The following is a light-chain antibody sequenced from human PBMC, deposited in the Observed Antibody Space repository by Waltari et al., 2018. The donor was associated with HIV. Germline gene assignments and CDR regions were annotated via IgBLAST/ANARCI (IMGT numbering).Light chain of an antibody. CDR3: QVWDSSNDQYV. CDR1: NIGSKK. Sequence: SDALTQPPSVSVAPGQTATVTCEGNNIGSKKVHWYQLRPGQAPILVVYEDGARPSGIPGRFSGSKSGSTATLTISRVEDGDEADYFCQVWDSSNDQYVFGTGTQVTVL. J-gene: IGLJ1*01. V-gene: IGLV3-21*02. CDR2: EDG.